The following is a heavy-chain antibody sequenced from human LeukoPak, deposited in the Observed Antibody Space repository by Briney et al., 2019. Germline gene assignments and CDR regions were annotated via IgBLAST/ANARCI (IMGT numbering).Heavy chain of an antibody. V-gene: IGHV3-53*01. Sequence: GGSLRLSCAASGFTVSSNYMSWVRQAPGKGLEWVSVIYGGGSTYYADSVKGRFSISRDTSKNAVYLQMNSLRAEDTAVYYCARAQFYHDSSTYGPDYWGQGTLVTVS. CDR2: IYGGGST. D-gene: IGHD3-22*01. CDR3: ARAQFYHDSSTYGPDY. CDR1: GFTVSSNY. J-gene: IGHJ4*02.